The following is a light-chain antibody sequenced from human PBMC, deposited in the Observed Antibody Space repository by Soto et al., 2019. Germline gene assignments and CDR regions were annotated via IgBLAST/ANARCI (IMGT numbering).Light chain of an antibody. Sequence: DIQMTQSPSTVSASVGEAVIITCRASQSISTWLAWDQQKPGKAPNLLIYDASTLESGGPSGFSGSGSGTEFTLTISSLQPDDSATYYCQQYNSYPYTFGQGTKLEI. CDR1: QSISTW. V-gene: IGKV1-5*01. CDR2: DAS. CDR3: QQYNSYPYT. J-gene: IGKJ2*01.